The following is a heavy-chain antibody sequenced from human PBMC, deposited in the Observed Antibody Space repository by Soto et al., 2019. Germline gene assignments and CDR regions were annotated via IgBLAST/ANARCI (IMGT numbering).Heavy chain of an antibody. CDR2: IYHSGST. CDR3: ARNTPRMKYYDFWSGPLPHYGMDV. Sequence: SETLSLTCXVSGGSISSGGYSWSWIRQPPGKGLEWIGYIYHSGSTYYNPSLKSRVTISVDRSKNQFSLKLSSVTAADTAVYYCARNTPRMKYYDFWSGPLPHYGMDVWGQGTTVTVSS. CDR1: GGSISSGGYS. V-gene: IGHV4-30-2*01. D-gene: IGHD3-3*01. J-gene: IGHJ6*02.